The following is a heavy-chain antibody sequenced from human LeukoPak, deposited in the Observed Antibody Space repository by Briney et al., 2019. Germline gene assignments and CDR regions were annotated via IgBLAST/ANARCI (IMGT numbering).Heavy chain of an antibody. D-gene: IGHD2-21*01. J-gene: IGHJ6*03. V-gene: IGHV3-30*02. Sequence: GGSLRLSCAASGFTFSSYGMHWVRQAPGKGLEWVAFIRYDGSNKYYADSVMGRFTISRDNSKNTLYLQMNSLRAEDTAVYCCAKDGTAYCGGDCYSPDYYYYMDVWGKGTTVTVSS. CDR1: GFTFSSYG. CDR2: IRYDGSNK. CDR3: AKDGTAYCGGDCYSPDYYYYMDV.